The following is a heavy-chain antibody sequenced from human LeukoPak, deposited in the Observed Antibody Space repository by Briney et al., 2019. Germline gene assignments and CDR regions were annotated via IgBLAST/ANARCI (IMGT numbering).Heavy chain of an antibody. CDR2: ISSSRTYI. CDR1: GFTFSSYN. J-gene: IGHJ4*02. Sequence: PGGSLRLSCAASGFTFSSYNMNWVRQAPGKGLEWVSFISSSRTYIYYADSVKGRFTISRDNSKNTLYLQMNSLRAEDTGVYYCAKVVVIAAYSGYYFDSWGQGTLVTVSS. D-gene: IGHD2-15*01. CDR3: AKVVVIAAYSGYYFDS. V-gene: IGHV3-21*04.